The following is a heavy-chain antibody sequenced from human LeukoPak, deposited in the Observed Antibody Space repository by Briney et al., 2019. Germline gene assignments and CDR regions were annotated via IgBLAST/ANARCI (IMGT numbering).Heavy chain of an antibody. Sequence: PSETLSLTCTVSGGSISSGSYYWSWIRQPPGKGLEWIGYIYYSGSTNYNPSLKSRVTISVDTSKNQFSLKLSSVTAADTAVYYCARVPRVGATNWFDPWGQGTLVTVSS. D-gene: IGHD1-26*01. CDR2: IYYSGST. J-gene: IGHJ5*02. CDR1: GGSISSGSYY. CDR3: ARVPRVGATNWFDP. V-gene: IGHV4-61*01.